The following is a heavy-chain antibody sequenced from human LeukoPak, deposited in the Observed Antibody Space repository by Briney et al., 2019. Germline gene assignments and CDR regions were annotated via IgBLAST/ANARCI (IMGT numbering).Heavy chain of an antibody. CDR2: ISWNSGSI. Sequence: GGSLRLSCAASGFSFDDYAMHWVRQAPGKGLEWVSGISWNSGSIGYADSVKGRFTISRDNAKNSLYLQMNSLRAEDTALYYCAKDGGASGYSYAFDYWGQGTLVPVS. CDR1: GFSFDDYA. J-gene: IGHJ4*02. D-gene: IGHD5-18*01. V-gene: IGHV3-9*01. CDR3: AKDGGASGYSYAFDY.